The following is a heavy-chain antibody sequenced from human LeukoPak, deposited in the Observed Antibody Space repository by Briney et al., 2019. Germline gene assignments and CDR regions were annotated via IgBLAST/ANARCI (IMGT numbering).Heavy chain of an antibody. D-gene: IGHD3-22*01. V-gene: IGHV4-39*07. CDR2: IYYSGST. Sequence: SETLSLTCTVSGGSISSSSYYWGWIRQPPGKGLEWIGSIYYSGSTYYNPSLKSRVTTSVDTSKNQFSLKLSSVTAADTAVYYCARGMIGADDAFDIWGQGTMVTVSS. CDR3: ARGMIGADDAFDI. J-gene: IGHJ3*02. CDR1: GGSISSSSYY.